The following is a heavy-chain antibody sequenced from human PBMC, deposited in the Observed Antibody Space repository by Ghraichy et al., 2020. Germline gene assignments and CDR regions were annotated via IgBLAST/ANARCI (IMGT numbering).Heavy chain of an antibody. V-gene: IGHV3-21*01. CDR1: GFTFSSYS. CDR3: ARAVDFWSGYYEENFDI. J-gene: IGHJ3*02. D-gene: IGHD3-3*01. Sequence: GGSLRLSCAASGFTFSSYSMNWVRQAPGKGLEWVSSISSSSSYIYYADSVKGRFTISRDNAKNSLYLQMNSLRAEDTAVYYCARAVDFWSGYYEENFDIWGQGTMVTVSS. CDR2: ISSSSSYI.